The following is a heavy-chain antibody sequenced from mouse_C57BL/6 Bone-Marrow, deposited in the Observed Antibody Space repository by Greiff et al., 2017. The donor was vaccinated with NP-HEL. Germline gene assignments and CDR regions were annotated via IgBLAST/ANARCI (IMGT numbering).Heavy chain of an antibody. CDR1: GFTFSDFY. V-gene: IGHV7-1*01. J-gene: IGHJ1*03. CDR2: SRNKANDYTT. D-gene: IGHD1-1*02. Sequence: EVKLVESGGGLVQSGRSLRLSCATSGFTFSDFYMEWVRQAPGKGLEWIAASRNKANDYTTEYSASGKGRFIVSRDTSQSILYLQMIALRAEDSAVYYCARDDGYWYFDVWGTGTTVTVSS. CDR3: ARDDGYWYFDV.